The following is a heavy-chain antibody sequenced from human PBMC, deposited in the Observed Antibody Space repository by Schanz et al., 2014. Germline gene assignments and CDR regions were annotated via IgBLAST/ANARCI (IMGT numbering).Heavy chain of an antibody. V-gene: IGHV3-11*04. J-gene: IGHJ4*02. D-gene: IGHD1-26*01. CDR1: GFPFSDYF. CDR2: IGNGGVTI. CDR3: ARGGSGSHYRLDY. Sequence: VQLLESGGGLVQPGGSLRLSCAASGFPFSDYFMAWIRQPPGRGLEWVSYIGNGGVTIYYADSVKGRFTISRDNAKNSLFLQMNSLRAEDTGLYFCARGGSGSHYRLDYWGQGTLVTVSS.